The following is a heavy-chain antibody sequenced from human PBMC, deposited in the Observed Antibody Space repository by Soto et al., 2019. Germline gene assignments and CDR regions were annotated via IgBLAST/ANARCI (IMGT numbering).Heavy chain of an antibody. CDR1: GDKFSSYT. CDR3: AREPSIAAVGIPLYSYYYMDV. J-gene: IGHJ6*03. D-gene: IGHD6-13*01. CDR2: IVAFAGVP. Sequence: QVHLVQSGAEVRNPGSSVKVSCKASGDKFSSYTISWVRQAPGKGLEWMGRIVAFAGVPIYAKIFKGRITITADSSSSTAYMELTSLTSDDTAVYYCAREPSIAAVGIPLYSYYYMDVWGEGTAVTVSS. V-gene: IGHV1-69*08.